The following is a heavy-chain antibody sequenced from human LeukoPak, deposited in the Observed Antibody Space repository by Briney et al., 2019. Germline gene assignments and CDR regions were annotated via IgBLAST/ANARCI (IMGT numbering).Heavy chain of an antibody. CDR1: GYTFTSYG. J-gene: IGHJ4*02. CDR3: ARGLGTYYYDSSGYCFDY. V-gene: IGHV1-18*01. CDR2: ISAYNGNT. Sequence: GASVKVSCKASGYTFTSYGISWVRQAPGQGLEWMGWISAYNGNTNYAQKLQGRVTMTTDTSTSTAYMELRSLRSDDTAVYYCARGLGTYYYDSSGYCFDYWGQGTLVTVSS. D-gene: IGHD3-22*01.